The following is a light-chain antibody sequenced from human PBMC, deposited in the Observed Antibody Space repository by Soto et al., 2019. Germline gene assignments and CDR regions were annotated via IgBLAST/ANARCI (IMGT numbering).Light chain of an antibody. CDR2: GNT. CDR1: SSQNGSTYD. Sequence: SLLTQPPPISGAPGQRVTHSRPGSSSQNGSTYDVQWYQQLPGTAPKLLIHGNTDRPSGVPDRFSGSKSGTSASLAITGLQADDEADYYCQSYDDSLSVHYVFGTGTKVTV. V-gene: IGLV1-40*01. J-gene: IGLJ1*01. CDR3: QSYDDSLSVHYV.